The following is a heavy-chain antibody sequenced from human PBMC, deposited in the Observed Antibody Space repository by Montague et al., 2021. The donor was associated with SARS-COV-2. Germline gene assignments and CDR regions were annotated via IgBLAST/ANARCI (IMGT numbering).Heavy chain of an antibody. D-gene: IGHD1-26*01. CDR3: ARKGSGRSDLAY. V-gene: IGHV4-4*02. Sequence: SETLSLTCVVSGVSISTDNWWAWVRLPPGEGLEWGGEIYHTGSTKYKPSRKSRVSMSVDKSWNQSSLRLTSVTAADTAIYYCARKGSGRSDLAYWGQGTLVTVSS. J-gene: IGHJ4*02. CDR2: IYHTGST. CDR1: GVSISTDNW.